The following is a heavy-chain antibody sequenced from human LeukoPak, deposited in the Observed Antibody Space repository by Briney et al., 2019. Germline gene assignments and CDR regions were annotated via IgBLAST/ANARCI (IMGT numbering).Heavy chain of an antibody. CDR3: ARGYCSSTSCNDAFDI. V-gene: IGHV1-2*02. D-gene: IGHD2-2*01. CDR1: GYTFTGYY. Sequence: ASVKVSCKASGYTFTGYYMHWVRQAPGQGLEWTGWINPNSGGTNYAQKFQGRVTMTRDTSISTAYMELSRLRSDDTAVHYCARGYCSSTSCNDAFDIWGQGTMVIVSS. J-gene: IGHJ3*02. CDR2: INPNSGGT.